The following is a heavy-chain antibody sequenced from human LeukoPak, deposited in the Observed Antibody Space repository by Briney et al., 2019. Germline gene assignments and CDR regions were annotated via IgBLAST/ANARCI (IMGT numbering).Heavy chain of an antibody. J-gene: IGHJ5*02. CDR1: GGSFSGYY. CDR3: ARQARGVVVVPAAIDSPWFDP. V-gene: IGHV4-34*01. CDR2: INHSGST. D-gene: IGHD2-2*01. Sequence: SETLSLTCAVYGGSFSGYYWSWIRQPPGKGLEWIGEINHSGSTNYNPSLKSRVTISVDTSKNQFSLKLSSVTAADTAVYYCARQARGVVVVPAAIDSPWFDPWGQGTLVTVSS.